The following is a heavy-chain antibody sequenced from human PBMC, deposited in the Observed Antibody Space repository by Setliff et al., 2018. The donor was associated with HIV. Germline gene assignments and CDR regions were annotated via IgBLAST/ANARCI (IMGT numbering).Heavy chain of an antibody. CDR1: GYTFTSYG. CDR2: ISAYNGDT. CDR3: ARDNKVAPLDF. J-gene: IGHJ4*02. V-gene: IGHV1-18*01. Sequence: ASVKVSCEASGYTFTSYGISWVRQAPGQGLEWMGWISAYNGDTNYAQKLQGRVTMTTDTSTSTAYMELRSLRSDDTAVYYCARDNKVAPLDFWGQGTLVTVSS. D-gene: IGHD5-12*01.